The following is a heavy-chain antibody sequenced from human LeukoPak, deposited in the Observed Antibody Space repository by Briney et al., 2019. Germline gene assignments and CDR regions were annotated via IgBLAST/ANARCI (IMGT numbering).Heavy chain of an antibody. CDR2: VYYSGST. V-gene: IGHV4-30-4*01. Sequence: SQTLSLTCTVSGGSISSGDYYWGWIRQPPGKGLEWIGYVYYSGSTYYNPSLKSRVTISVDTSKNQFSLKLSSVTAADTAVYYCARAPETYYYDSSGYSLDYWGQGTLVTVSS. CDR3: ARAPETYYYDSSGYSLDY. J-gene: IGHJ4*02. D-gene: IGHD3-22*01. CDR1: GGSISSGDYY.